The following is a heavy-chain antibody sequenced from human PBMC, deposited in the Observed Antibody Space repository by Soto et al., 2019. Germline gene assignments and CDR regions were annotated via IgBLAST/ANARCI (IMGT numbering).Heavy chain of an antibody. CDR3: AKDPDVLRYFDWSYGMDV. V-gene: IGHV5-51*01. CDR2: FYPGDSTS. J-gene: IGHJ6*02. CDR1: GYSFISYW. D-gene: IGHD3-9*01. Sequence: PRESLKISCKTSGYSFISYWVAWVRQKPGKGLEWMGTFYPGDSTSTYSPSFQGQATISVDKSISTAYLHLSSLKASDTAVYYCAKDPDVLRYFDWSYGMDVWGQGTTVTVSS.